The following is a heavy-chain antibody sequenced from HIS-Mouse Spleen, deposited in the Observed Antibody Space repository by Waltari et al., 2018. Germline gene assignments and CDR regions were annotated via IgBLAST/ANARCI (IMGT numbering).Heavy chain of an antibody. CDR2: MNPTSGKT. V-gene: IGHV1-8*01. D-gene: IGHD5-18*01. CDR3: ARIGSHRRGYSYGYWFDP. J-gene: IGHJ5*02. Sequence: QVQLVQSGAEVKKPGASVKVSCKASGYTFTSYDINWVRQATGQGLEWMGWMNPTSGKTGYAQKFQGRGTMTRNTSISTAYMELSSLRSEDTAVYYCARIGSHRRGYSYGYWFDPWGQGTLVTVSS. CDR1: GYTFTSYD.